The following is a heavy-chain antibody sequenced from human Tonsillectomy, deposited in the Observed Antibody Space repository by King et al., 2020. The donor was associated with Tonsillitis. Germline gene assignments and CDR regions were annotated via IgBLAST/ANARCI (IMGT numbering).Heavy chain of an antibody. Sequence: VQLVESGGGLVQPGGSLRLSCSASGFTFSSYAMHWVRQAPGKGLEYVSAISSNGGSTYYADSVKGRFTISRDNSKNTLYLQMSSLRAEDTAVYYCVRGGGSGGGDYWGQGTLVTVSS. CDR3: VRGGGSGGGDY. J-gene: IGHJ4*02. V-gene: IGHV3-64D*06. CDR2: ISSNGGST. D-gene: IGHD3-10*01. CDR1: GFTFSSYA.